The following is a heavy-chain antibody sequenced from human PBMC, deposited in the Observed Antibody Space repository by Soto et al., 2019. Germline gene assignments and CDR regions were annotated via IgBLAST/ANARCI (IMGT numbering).Heavy chain of an antibody. V-gene: IGHV3-23*01. Sequence: PGGSLRLSCAASGFIFRNYALTWVRQAPGEGLEWVSGISGSGGYTYYADSVKGRFTISRDNSKNTLYLQMNSLRAEDTAVYYCSKYEVPSPPGYFDYWGQGTLVTVSS. CDR1: GFIFRNYA. D-gene: IGHD1-1*01. CDR2: ISGSGGYT. J-gene: IGHJ4*02. CDR3: SKYEVPSPPGYFDY.